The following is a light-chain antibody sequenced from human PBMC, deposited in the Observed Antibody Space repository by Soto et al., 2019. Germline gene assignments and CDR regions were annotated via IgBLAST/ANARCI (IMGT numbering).Light chain of an antibody. CDR3: QHYDTSLT. Sequence: EIVLTQSPGTLSLSPGERATLSCRASQSVSRSNFAWYQQKPGQAPRLLIYGASSRATAIPDRFSGAGSGTDFTLSINRLEPEDFAGYYCQHYDTSLTFGGGTKVEL. V-gene: IGKV3-20*01. CDR2: GAS. J-gene: IGKJ4*01. CDR1: QSVSRSN.